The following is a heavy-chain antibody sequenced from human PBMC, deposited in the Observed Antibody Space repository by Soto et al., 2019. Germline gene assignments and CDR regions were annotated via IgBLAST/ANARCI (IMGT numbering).Heavy chain of an antibody. V-gene: IGHV3-23*01. D-gene: IGHD6-13*01. CDR2: ISGSGGTT. CDR1: GFTFTSYA. CDR3: AKDLGYGSSWRYAFEI. Sequence: WGSLRLSCAASGFTFTSYAMILFRHSPCQWLEWVSSISGSGGTTHYVDSVKGRFTISRDNSKNTLYLQMNSLRAEDTAVYWCAKDLGYGSSWRYAFEIWGQGTMVTVSS. J-gene: IGHJ3*02.